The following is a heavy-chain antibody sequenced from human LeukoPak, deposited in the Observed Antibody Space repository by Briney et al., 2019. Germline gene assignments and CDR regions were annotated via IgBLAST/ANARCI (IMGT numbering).Heavy chain of an antibody. V-gene: IGHV3-33*01. Sequence: PGGSLRLSCAASGFTFSSYGMHWVRQAPGKGLEWVAVIWYDGSNKYYADSVKGRFTISRDNSKNTLYLQMNSLRAEDTAVYYCARDDYGDYVLDYYYYGMDVWGQGTTVTVSS. CDR2: IWYDGSNK. J-gene: IGHJ6*02. D-gene: IGHD4-17*01. CDR3: ARDDYGDYVLDYYYYGMDV. CDR1: GFTFSSYG.